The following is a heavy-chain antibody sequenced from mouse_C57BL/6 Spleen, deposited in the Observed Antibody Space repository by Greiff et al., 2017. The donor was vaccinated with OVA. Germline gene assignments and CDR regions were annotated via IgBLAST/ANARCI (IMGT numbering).Heavy chain of an antibody. V-gene: IGHV5-9-1*02. CDR1: GFTFSSYA. J-gene: IGHJ4*01. Sequence: EVKLVESGEGLVKPGGSLKLSCAASGFTFSSYAMSWVRQTPEKRLEWVAYLSSGGDYIYYADTVKGRFTISRDNARNTLYLQMSSLKSEDTAMYYCTREYGNYAMDYWGQGTSVTVSS. CDR2: LSSGGDYI. D-gene: IGHD2-1*01. CDR3: TREYGNYAMDY.